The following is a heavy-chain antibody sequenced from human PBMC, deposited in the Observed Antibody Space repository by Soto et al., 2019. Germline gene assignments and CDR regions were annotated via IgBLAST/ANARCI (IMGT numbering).Heavy chain of an antibody. V-gene: IGHV1-46*01. CDR3: ARNDKGGLDY. CDR2: INPSGGST. J-gene: IGHJ4*02. CDR1: GYTFINYY. D-gene: IGHD1-1*01. Sequence: QVQLVQSGAEVKKPGASVKVSCKASGYTFINYYIHWVRQAPGQGLEWMGMINPSGGSTSYAQKFPGIVTMTRDTSTRTVYMELSSLRSEDTAVYYCARNDKGGLDYWGQGTLVTVSS.